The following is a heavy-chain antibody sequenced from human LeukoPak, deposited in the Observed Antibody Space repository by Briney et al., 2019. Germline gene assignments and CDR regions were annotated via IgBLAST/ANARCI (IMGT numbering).Heavy chain of an antibody. CDR2: ITVSGGST. J-gene: IGHJ4*02. V-gene: IGHV3-23*01. CDR1: GFTFSSYA. D-gene: IGHD7-27*01. Sequence: PGGSLRLSCAASGFTFSSYAMSWVRQAPGKGLEWVSTITVSGGSTYYADPVKGRFTISRDNSKNTLDLQMNSLRAEDTAVYYCAKANWGSGYWGQGTLVTVSS. CDR3: AKANWGSGY.